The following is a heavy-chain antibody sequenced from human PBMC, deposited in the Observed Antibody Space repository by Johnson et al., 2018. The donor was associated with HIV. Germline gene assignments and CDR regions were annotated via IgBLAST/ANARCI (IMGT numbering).Heavy chain of an antibody. V-gene: IGHV3-74*02. D-gene: IGHD6-13*01. CDR3: ALSGGAAAYDAFVI. CDR2: INSDGSTT. Sequence: MQLVESGGGVVRPGRSLRLSCAACEFTFTNNAIHWVRQAPGKGLVWVSRINSDGSTTSYADSVKGRFTISRDNAKNTLYLQMNRLRAEDTAVYYCALSGGAAAYDAFVIWGQGTMVTVSS. CDR1: EFTFTNNA. J-gene: IGHJ3*02.